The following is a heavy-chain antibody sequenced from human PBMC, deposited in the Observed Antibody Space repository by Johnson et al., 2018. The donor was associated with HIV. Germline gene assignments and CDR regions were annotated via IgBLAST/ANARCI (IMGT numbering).Heavy chain of an antibody. J-gene: IGHJ3*01. CDR3: ARRDSGSLSFDL. D-gene: IGHD1-26*01. Sequence: VQLVESGGGVLRPGASLRLSCEGFGFIFDDYGLNWVRQGPGKGLEWVSGINWNGGNTGYADSVKGRCTISRDNDKSSEYMQMNNLRAEDTACYYCARRDSGSLSFDLWGQGTMVTVSS. CDR1: GFIFDDYG. V-gene: IGHV3-20*04. CDR2: INWNGGNT.